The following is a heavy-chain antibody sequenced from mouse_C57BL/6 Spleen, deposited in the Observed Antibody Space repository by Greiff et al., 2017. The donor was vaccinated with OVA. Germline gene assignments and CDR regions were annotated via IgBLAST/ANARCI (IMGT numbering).Heavy chain of an antibody. CDR1: GFSFNTYA. Sequence: DVKLVESGGGLVQPKGSLKLSCAASGFSFNTYAMNWVRQAPGKGLEWVARIRSKSNNYATYYADSVKDRFTISRDDSESMLYLQMNNLKTEDTAMYYCVRHRDVYYAMDYWGQGTSVTVSS. V-gene: IGHV10-1*01. CDR3: VRHRDVYYAMDY. CDR2: IRSKSNNYAT. J-gene: IGHJ4*01. D-gene: IGHD3-1*01.